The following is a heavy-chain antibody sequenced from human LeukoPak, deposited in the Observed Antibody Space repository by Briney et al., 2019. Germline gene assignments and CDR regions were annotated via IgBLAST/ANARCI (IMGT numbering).Heavy chain of an antibody. CDR3: AKDRPSFRPARFDAFDI. Sequence: GGSLRLSCAASGFTFSDYYMSWIRQAPGKGLEWVSYISSSGSTIYYAHSVKGRFTISRDNAKNSLYLQMNSVRAEDTAVYYCAKDRPSFRPARFDAFDIWGQGTMVTVSS. CDR2: ISSSGSTI. D-gene: IGHD3-10*01. J-gene: IGHJ3*02. V-gene: IGHV3-11*01. CDR1: GFTFSDYY.